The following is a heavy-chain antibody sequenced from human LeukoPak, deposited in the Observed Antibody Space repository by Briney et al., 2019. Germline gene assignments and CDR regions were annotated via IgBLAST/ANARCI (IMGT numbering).Heavy chain of an antibody. CDR1: GGTFSSYA. Sequence: ASVKVSCKASGGTFSSYAISWVRQAPGQGLEWMGRIIPILGIANYAQKFQGRVTITADKSTSTAYMERSSLSYGDTAVYYCARAKGYCSGGSCPFFDYWGQGTLVTVSS. D-gene: IGHD2-15*01. CDR2: IIPILGIA. J-gene: IGHJ4*02. CDR3: ARAKGYCSGGSCPFFDY. V-gene: IGHV1-69*04.